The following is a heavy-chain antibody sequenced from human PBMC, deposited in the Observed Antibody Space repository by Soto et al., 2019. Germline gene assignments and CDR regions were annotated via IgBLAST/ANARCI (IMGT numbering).Heavy chain of an antibody. CDR3: ARDSREQLDAFDI. CDR1: GFTFSSYW. V-gene: IGHV3-7*03. CDR2: IKQDGSEK. J-gene: IGHJ3*02. Sequence: GESLKISCAASGFTFSSYWMSWVRQAPGKGLEWVANIKQDGSEKYYVDSVKGRFTISRDNAKNSLYLQMNSLRAEDTAVYYCARDSREQLDAFDIWGQGTMVTVSS. D-gene: IGHD6-13*01.